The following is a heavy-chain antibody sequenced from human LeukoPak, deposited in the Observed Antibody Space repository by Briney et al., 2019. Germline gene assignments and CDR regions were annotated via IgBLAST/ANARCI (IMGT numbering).Heavy chain of an antibody. CDR2: IYYSGST. Sequence: SETLSLTCTVSDGSISSYYWSWIRQPPGKGLEWIGYIYYSGSTNYNPSLKSRVTISIDTSKNQFSLKLSSVTAADTAVYYCAREVGIRGHFDYWGRGTPVTVSS. V-gene: IGHV4-59*01. CDR1: DGSISSYY. D-gene: IGHD1-26*01. J-gene: IGHJ4*02. CDR3: AREVGIRGHFDY.